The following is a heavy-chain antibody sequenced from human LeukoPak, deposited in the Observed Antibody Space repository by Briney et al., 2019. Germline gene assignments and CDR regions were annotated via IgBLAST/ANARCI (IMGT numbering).Heavy chain of an antibody. Sequence: PSETLSLTCTVSGASISGSYWNWVRQPPGRGLEWIGYVYSTGSTDYNPSLKSRVAISVDASKNQFSLKLTSVTAADTAVYYCANSYDSKIVPFDNWGQGALVTVSS. CDR3: ANSYDSKIVPFDN. CDR2: VYSTGST. D-gene: IGHD3-22*01. J-gene: IGHJ4*02. V-gene: IGHV4-4*09. CDR1: GASISGSY.